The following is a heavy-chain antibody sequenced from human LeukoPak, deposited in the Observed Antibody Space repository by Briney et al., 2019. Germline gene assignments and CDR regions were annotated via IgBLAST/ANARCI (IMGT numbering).Heavy chain of an antibody. J-gene: IGHJ3*02. CDR3: CATVTTFGAFDI. D-gene: IGHD3-10*02. CDR1: GYTFTSYY. V-gene: IGHV1-46*01. CDR2: INPSGGST. Sequence: GASVKVSCKASGYTFTSYYMHWVRQAPGQGLERMGIINPSGGSTSYAQKFQGRVTMTRDMSTSTVYMELSSLRSEDTAVYYCCATVTTFGAFDIWGQGTMVTVSS.